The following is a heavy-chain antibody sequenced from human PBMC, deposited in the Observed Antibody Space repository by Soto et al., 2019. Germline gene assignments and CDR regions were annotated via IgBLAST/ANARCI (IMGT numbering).Heavy chain of an antibody. J-gene: IGHJ4*02. Sequence: KPSETLSLTCDVSSVSITSSNWWTWVRQPPGKGLEWLGKISHSGTVNYNATLRSRVTISVDKPKNQLSLKLMSVTAADTAVYYCARDYDSFDYWGPGILVTVSS. D-gene: IGHD3-22*01. CDR1: SVSITSSNW. V-gene: IGHV4-4*02. CDR3: ARDYDSFDY. CDR2: ISHSGTV.